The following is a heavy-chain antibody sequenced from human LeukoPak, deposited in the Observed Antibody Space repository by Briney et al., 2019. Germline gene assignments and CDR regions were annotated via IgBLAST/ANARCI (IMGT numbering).Heavy chain of an antibody. D-gene: IGHD4-23*01. CDR3: VRDLILVDTPGDDFDY. CDR1: GFTFSNYW. J-gene: IGHJ4*02. CDR2: INVDGSVK. V-gene: IGHV3-74*01. Sequence: GGSLRLSCAASGFTFSNYWMHWVRQVPGKGLVWVSRINVDGSVKSYADSVKGRFTISRDIAKNTVSLQMNSLRAEDTAVYYCVRDLILVDTPGDDFDYWGQGALVTVSS.